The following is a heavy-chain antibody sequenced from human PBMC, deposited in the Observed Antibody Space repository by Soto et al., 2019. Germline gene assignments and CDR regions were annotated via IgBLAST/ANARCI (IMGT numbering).Heavy chain of an antibody. CDR3: ARDKGYDILTGYSSVYYYYGMDV. CDR2: ISAYNGNT. CDR1: GYTFTSYG. V-gene: IGHV1-18*01. Sequence: ASVEASCRXSGYTFTSYGISWVRQAPGQGLEWMGWISAYNGNTNYAQKSQGRATMTTDTSTSTAYMELRSLRSDDTAVYYCARDKGYDILTGYSSVYYYYGMDVWGQGTTVTVSS. D-gene: IGHD3-9*01. J-gene: IGHJ6*02.